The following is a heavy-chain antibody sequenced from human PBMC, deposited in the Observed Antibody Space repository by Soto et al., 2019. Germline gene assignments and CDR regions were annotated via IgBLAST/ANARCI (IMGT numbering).Heavy chain of an antibody. CDR1: GGSISTYY. CDR2: IYTSGYT. CDR3: ARETVAGTDNWFDP. Sequence: SETVSLTCTVSGGSISTYYWNWIRQPAGKRLEWLGRIYTSGYTKYNPSLKSRVTMSLDTSKRQFSLKLSSVTAADTAVYYCARETVAGTDNWFDPWGQGILVTVSS. J-gene: IGHJ5*02. V-gene: IGHV4-4*07. D-gene: IGHD6-19*01.